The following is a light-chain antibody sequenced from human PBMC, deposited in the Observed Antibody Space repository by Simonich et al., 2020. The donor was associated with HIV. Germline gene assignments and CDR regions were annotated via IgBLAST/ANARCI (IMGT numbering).Light chain of an antibody. CDR1: QSISSW. Sequence: DIQMTQSPSTLSASVGDRVTITCRASQSISSWLAWYQQKPGKAPKLLFYKESSLESGVPSRFSGSGSGTEFTLTISSLQPDDFATYYCQQYNSYSITFGQGTRLEIK. CDR3: QQYNSYSIT. CDR2: KES. J-gene: IGKJ5*01. V-gene: IGKV1-5*03.